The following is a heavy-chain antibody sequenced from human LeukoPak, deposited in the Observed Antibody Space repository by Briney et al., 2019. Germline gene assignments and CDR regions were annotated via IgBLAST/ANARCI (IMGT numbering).Heavy chain of an antibody. CDR1: GGSISSYY. J-gene: IGHJ6*02. V-gene: IGHV4-59*01. CDR2: IYYSGST. D-gene: IGHD6-13*01. Sequence: PSETLSLTCTVSGGSISSYYWSWIRQPPGKGLECIGYIYYSGSTNYNPSLKSRVTISVDTSKSQFSLKLSSVTAADTAVYYCARDGGGLIAAAGTSMDVWGQGTTVTVSS. CDR3: ARDGGGLIAAAGTSMDV.